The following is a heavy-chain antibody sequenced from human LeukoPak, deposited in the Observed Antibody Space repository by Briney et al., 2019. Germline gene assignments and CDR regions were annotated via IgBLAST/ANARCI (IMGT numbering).Heavy chain of an antibody. J-gene: IGHJ4*02. CDR3: ARGGLSCSSTSCYMGFDY. Sequence: ASVKVSCKASGGTFSSYAISWVRQAPGQGLEWMGRIIPILGIANYAQKFQGRVTITADKSTSTAYMELSSLRSEDTAVSYCARGGLSCSSTSCYMGFDYWGQGTLVTVSS. CDR2: IIPILGIA. D-gene: IGHD2-2*02. V-gene: IGHV1-69*04. CDR1: GGTFSSYA.